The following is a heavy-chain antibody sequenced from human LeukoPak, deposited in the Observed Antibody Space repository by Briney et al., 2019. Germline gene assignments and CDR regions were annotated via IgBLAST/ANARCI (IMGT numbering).Heavy chain of an antibody. CDR2: IIPIFGTA. CDR3: ARRGSSGWYYFDY. J-gene: IGHJ4*02. D-gene: IGHD6-19*01. V-gene: IGHV1-69*06. CDR1: GYTFTGYY. Sequence: SVKVSCKASGYTFTGYYMHWVRQAPGQGLEWMGGIIPIFGTANYAQKFQGRVTITADKSTSTAYMELSSLRSEDTAVYYCARRGSSGWYYFDYWGQGTLVTVSS.